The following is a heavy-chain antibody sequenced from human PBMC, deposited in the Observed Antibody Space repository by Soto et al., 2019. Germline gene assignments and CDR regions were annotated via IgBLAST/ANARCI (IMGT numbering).Heavy chain of an antibody. CDR1: GFTFSSYA. D-gene: IGHD5-18*01. V-gene: IGHV3-30-3*01. J-gene: IGHJ6*02. Sequence: GGSLRLSCAASGFTFSSYAMHWVRQAPGKGLEWVAVISYDGSNKYYADSVKGRFTISRDNSKNTLYLQMKRLRAEDTAVYYCARSTGYSYGSYYYGMDVWGQGTTVAVSS. CDR3: ARSTGYSYGSYYYGMDV. CDR2: ISYDGSNK.